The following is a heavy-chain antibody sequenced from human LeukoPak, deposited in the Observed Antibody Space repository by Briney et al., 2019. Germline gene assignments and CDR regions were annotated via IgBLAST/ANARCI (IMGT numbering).Heavy chain of an antibody. J-gene: IGHJ4*02. CDR1: GYTFTTYG. V-gene: IGHV1-18*01. CDR3: VRDAWSTRSFSDY. Sequence: ASVKVSCKASGYTFTTYGISWVRQAPGQGLEWMGWISTCNGDTNYAQKLQGRVTMTTDTSTSTAYMELRSLRFDDTALYYCVRDAWSTRSFSDYWDQGSLVTVSS. D-gene: IGHD6-13*01. CDR2: ISTCNGDT.